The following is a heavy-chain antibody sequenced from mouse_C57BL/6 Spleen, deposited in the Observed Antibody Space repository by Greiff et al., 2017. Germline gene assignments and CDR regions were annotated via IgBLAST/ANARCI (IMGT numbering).Heavy chain of an antibody. D-gene: IGHD1-1*01. CDR1: GFTFTDYY. J-gene: IGHJ2*01. Sequence: EVQLVESGGGLVQPGGSLSLSCAASGFTFTDYYMSWVRQPPGKALEWLGFIRNKANGYTTEYSASVKGRFTISRDNSQSILYLQMNALRAADSATYYCARVEGTTVGCDYWGQGTTLTVSS. CDR3: ARVEGTTVGCDY. CDR2: IRNKANGYTT. V-gene: IGHV7-3*01.